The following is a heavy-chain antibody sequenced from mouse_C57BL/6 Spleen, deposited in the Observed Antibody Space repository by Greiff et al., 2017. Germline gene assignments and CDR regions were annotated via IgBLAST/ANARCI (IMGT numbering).Heavy chain of an antibody. CDR1: GYTFTSYW. CDR3: ARDDYGSRYGFAY. V-gene: IGHV1-64*01. J-gene: IGHJ3*01. Sequence: QVQLQQPGAELVKPGASVKLSCKASGYTFTSYWMHWVKQRPGQGLEWIGIIHPNSGSTNYNEKFKSKATLTVDKSSSTAYMQLRSLTSEDSAVYYCARDDYGSRYGFAYWGQGTLVTVSA. D-gene: IGHD1-1*01. CDR2: IHPNSGST.